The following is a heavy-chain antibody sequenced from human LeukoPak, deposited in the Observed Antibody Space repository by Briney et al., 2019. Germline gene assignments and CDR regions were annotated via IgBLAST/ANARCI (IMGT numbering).Heavy chain of an antibody. CDR2: MFSSGTT. Sequence: SETLSLTCTVSGGSISITRYYWGWIRPPPGKGLEWRASMFSSGTTYYNPSLKSRPHISIDTSNTQLSLELSSVTAADMPVFYCARGPPDCSSTSCYAFDAFDIWGKGTMVTVS. D-gene: IGHD2-2*01. CDR3: ARGPPDCSSTSCYAFDAFDI. J-gene: IGHJ3*02. CDR1: GGSISITRYY. V-gene: IGHV4-39*07.